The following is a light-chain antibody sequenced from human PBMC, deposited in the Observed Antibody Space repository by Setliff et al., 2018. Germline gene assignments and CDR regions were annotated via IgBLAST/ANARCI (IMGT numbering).Light chain of an antibody. CDR1: SSDVGGYNL. J-gene: IGLJ1*01. V-gene: IGLV2-14*03. Sequence: QSVLTQPASVSGSPGQSITISCTGTSSDVGGYNLVSWYKQHPGKVPRLMIYDVSNRPSGVSNRFSGSKIGNTASLTISGLQTEDEADYYCCSFTSSSTLPYVFGTGTKVTVL. CDR2: DVS. CDR3: CSFTSSSTLPYV.